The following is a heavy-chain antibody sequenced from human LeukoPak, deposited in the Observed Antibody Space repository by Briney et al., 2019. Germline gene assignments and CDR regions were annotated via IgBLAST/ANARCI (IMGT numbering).Heavy chain of an antibody. CDR3: ARSTSLHLWKRVDY. D-gene: IGHD3-16*02. CDR1: GPSFRGYF. Sequence: SETLSLTCVVYGPSFRGYFWSWIRQPPGKGQEWTAEINHSGSTKYNPSLKSRVTISVDMSKNQFSLKLSSVTAADTAVYYCARSTSLHLWKRVDYWGQGTLVTVSS. V-gene: IGHV4-34*01. J-gene: IGHJ4*02. CDR2: INHSGST.